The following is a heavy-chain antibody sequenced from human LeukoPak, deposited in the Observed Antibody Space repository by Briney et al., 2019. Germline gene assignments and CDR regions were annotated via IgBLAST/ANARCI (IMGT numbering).Heavy chain of an antibody. V-gene: IGHV3-23*01. J-gene: IGHJ4*02. CDR3: AKKHEVDSTNWFKIFDY. Sequence: GIAVRGYGMTWVGQATGKEMEWVSTLTSGGDTYYTDSVKGRFTVSRDTSRNTLYLQMVSLRAGDTAVYYCAKKHEVDSTNWFKIFDYWGQGTLVTVSS. CDR1: GIAVRGYG. CDR2: LTSGGDT. D-gene: IGHD2-2*01.